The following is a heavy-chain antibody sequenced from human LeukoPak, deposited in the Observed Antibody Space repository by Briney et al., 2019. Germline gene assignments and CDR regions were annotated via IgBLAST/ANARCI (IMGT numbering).Heavy chain of an antibody. CDR3: ARHRNSQSAGAGDY. CDR1: GYTVAAYY. D-gene: IGHD1-26*01. J-gene: IGHJ4*02. V-gene: IGHV1-2*02. CDR2: INPNTGDP. Sequence: ASVKVSCKASGYTVAAYYIHWVRQAPGQGLEWMGWINPNTGDPFYAQKFQGRVTMTWDTSITTAYMELTRVTSDDTATYYCARHRNSQSAGAGDYWGQGTLVTVSS.